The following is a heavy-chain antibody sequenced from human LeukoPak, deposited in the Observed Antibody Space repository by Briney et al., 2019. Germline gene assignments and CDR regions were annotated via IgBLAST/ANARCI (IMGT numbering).Heavy chain of an antibody. CDR1: GGSISSSNYY. J-gene: IGHJ5*02. D-gene: IGHD1-26*01. Sequence: PSETLSLTCTVSGGSISSSNYYWGWIRQSPGKGLEWIGSIYYSGSTYYNPSLKSRVTISVDTSKNQFSLKLGSVTAADTAVYYCASQWGSIPRVEQTFDDWGQGIPGTVSS. V-gene: IGHV4-39*01. CDR2: IYYSGST. CDR3: ASQWGSIPRVEQTFDD.